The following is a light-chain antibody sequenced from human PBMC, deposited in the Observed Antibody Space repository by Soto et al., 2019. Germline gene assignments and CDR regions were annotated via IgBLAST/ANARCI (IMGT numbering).Light chain of an antibody. CDR1: QTIISW. CDR2: QAS. CDR3: QQYNSDSLT. J-gene: IGKJ1*01. Sequence: IQLTQSPSALSAYVAARVTRTCRASQTIISWLAWYQQKPGEDPRLLIYQASSLETEVPSRFSGSGSGTEFTLTISSLQPGDCATYYCQQYNSDSLTFGQATKGDI. V-gene: IGKV1-5*03.